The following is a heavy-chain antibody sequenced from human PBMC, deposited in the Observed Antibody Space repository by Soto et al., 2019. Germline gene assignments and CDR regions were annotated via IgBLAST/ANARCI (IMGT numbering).Heavy chain of an antibody. CDR3: STGREYYDSSGLCFDY. J-gene: IGHJ4*02. Sequence: SETLSLTCTVAGVSISDYSWSWIRQPPGKGLEWIGSIYYSGNTKYNPYMNRRSTISEDTSKNKFSLRLSSVTTADEAVYYCSTGREYYDSSGLCFDYWGQGTLVTVSS. V-gene: IGHV4-59*01. CDR1: GVSISDYS. CDR2: IYYSGNT. D-gene: IGHD3-22*01.